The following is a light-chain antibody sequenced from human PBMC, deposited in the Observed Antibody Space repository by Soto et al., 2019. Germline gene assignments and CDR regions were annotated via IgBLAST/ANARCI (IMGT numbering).Light chain of an antibody. CDR2: GAS. CDR1: QSVSST. CDR3: QQYNNWPPT. Sequence: VLTQSPGTLSLSPGERATLSCRASQSVSSTLAWYQQKPGQAPRLLIYGASTRATGIPARFSGSGSGTEFTLTISSLQSEDFAVYYCQQYNNWPPTFGQGTRLEIK. J-gene: IGKJ5*01. V-gene: IGKV3-15*01.